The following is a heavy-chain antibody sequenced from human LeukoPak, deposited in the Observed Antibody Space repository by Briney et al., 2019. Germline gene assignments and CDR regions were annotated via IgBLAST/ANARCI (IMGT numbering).Heavy chain of an antibody. V-gene: IGHV3-53*01. J-gene: IGHJ1*01. D-gene: IGHD2-21*01. Sequence: GGSLRLSCAASGFTVGTNSMGWVRQSPGKGLEWVSVIYIGGSTYYADSVNGRFTISRATSRNTPFLQMTRLTAEDTALYYCASDREYCGSAECYEYFQHWGQGTLVTVSS. CDR3: ASDREYCGSAECYEYFQH. CDR2: IYIGGST. CDR1: GFTVGTNS.